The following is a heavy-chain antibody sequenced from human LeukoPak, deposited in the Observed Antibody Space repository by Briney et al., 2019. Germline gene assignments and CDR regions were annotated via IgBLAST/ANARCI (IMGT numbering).Heavy chain of an antibody. CDR3: AGNYYYGDGGAFDY. D-gene: IGHD4-17*01. CDR2: ISSSGSTI. Sequence: TGGSLRLSCAASGFTFSSYEMNWVRQAPGKGLEWVSYISSSGSTIYYADSVKGRFTISRDNAKNSLYLQMNSLRAEDTAVYYCAGNYYYGDGGAFDYWGQGTLVTVSS. CDR1: GFTFSSYE. J-gene: IGHJ4*02. V-gene: IGHV3-48*03.